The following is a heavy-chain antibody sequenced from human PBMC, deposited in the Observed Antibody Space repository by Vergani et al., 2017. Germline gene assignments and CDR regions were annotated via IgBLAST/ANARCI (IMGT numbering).Heavy chain of an antibody. Sequence: QDQLVQSGGEVKKPGASMTVSCKVSGYTFTSYGISWVRQAPGQGLEWLGWISAYNGNTNYAQKLQGRVTMTKDTSTSTAYMELRSLRSDDTAVYYCARDRVEIAFDIWGQGTMVTVSS. V-gene: IGHV1-18*01. D-gene: IGHD3-10*01. CDR3: ARDRVEIAFDI. CDR2: ISAYNGNT. J-gene: IGHJ3*02. CDR1: GYTFTSYG.